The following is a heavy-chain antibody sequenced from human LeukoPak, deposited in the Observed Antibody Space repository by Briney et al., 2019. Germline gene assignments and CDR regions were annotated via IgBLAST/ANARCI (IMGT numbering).Heavy chain of an antibody. CDR3: ALIGAAAGTYPYYYMDV. CDR2: INSDGSST. V-gene: IGHV3-74*01. D-gene: IGHD6-13*01. CDR1: GFTFSSYW. J-gene: IGHJ6*03. Sequence: GGSLRLSCAASGFTFSSYWMHWVRQAPGKGLVWVSRINSDGSSTSYADSVKGRFTISRDNAKNTLYLQMNSLRAEDTAVYYCALIGAAAGTYPYYYMDVWGKGTTVTVSS.